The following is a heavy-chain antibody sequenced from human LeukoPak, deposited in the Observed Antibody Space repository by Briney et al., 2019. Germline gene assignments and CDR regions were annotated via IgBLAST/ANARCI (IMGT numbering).Heavy chain of an antibody. CDR1: GFTFSSYS. CDR2: ISSSSSYI. Sequence: PGGSLRLSCAASGFTFSSYSMNWVPQAPGKGLEWVSSISSSSSYIYYADSVKGRFTISRDNAKNSLYLQMNSLRAEDTAVYYCARDGWFGESYFDYWGQGTLVTVSS. CDR3: ARDGWFGESYFDY. V-gene: IGHV3-21*01. J-gene: IGHJ4*02. D-gene: IGHD3-10*01.